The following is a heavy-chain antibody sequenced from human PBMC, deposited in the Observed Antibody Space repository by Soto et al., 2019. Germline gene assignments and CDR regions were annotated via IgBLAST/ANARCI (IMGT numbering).Heavy chain of an antibody. CDR1: GFTFSGYY. CDR3: ARARGAVVGQYFDY. D-gene: IGHD6-19*01. CDR2: ISSSGTTE. J-gene: IGHJ4*02. V-gene: IGHV3-11*01. Sequence: QVQLVESGGGLVKPGGSLRLSCAASGFTFSGYYMSWIRQAPGKGLEWISYISSSGTTENYADSVKGRFTVSRDNAKNSLYLQVNSVRAEDTAVYYCARARGAVVGQYFDYWGQGTLVTVSS.